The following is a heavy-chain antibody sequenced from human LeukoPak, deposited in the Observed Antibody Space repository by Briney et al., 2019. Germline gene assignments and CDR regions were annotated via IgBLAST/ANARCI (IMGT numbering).Heavy chain of an antibody. CDR3: ARGDMAGEFDY. D-gene: IGHD5-24*01. CDR1: GFTFSNYW. Sequence: PGGSLRLSCAASGFTFSNYWIHWVRQAPGKGLVWVSRIQSDGSSTDYADSVKGRFTIARDNAKNTLYLEMNSLRAEDTAVYYCARGDMAGEFDYWGQGTLVTVSS. CDR2: IQSDGSST. V-gene: IGHV3-74*01. J-gene: IGHJ4*02.